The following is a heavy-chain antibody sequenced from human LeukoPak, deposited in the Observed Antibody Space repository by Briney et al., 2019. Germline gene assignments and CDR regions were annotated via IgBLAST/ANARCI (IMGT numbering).Heavy chain of an antibody. V-gene: IGHV4-31*03. Sequence: SETLSLTCTVSGGSISSGGYYWSWIRQHPGKGLEWIGYIYYSGSTYYNPSLKSRVTISVDTSKNQFSLKPSSVTAADTAVYYCARARGTVTTSRGWFDPWGQGTLVTVSS. CDR2: IYYSGST. CDR3: ARARGTVTTSRGWFDP. D-gene: IGHD4-17*01. J-gene: IGHJ5*02. CDR1: GGSISSGGYY.